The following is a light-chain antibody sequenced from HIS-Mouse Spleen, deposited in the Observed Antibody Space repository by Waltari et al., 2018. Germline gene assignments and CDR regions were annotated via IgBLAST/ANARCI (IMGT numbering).Light chain of an antibody. CDR3: QQYNNWPPTWT. CDR1: QRVSSN. V-gene: IGKV3-15*01. J-gene: IGKJ1*01. CDR2: GAS. Sequence: EIVMTQSPATLSVSPGERATLSCRASQRVSSNLAWYQQKPGQAPRLLIYGASTRATGSPARFSGSGSGKEFTLTISSMQSEDFAVYYCQQYNNWPPTWTFGQGTKVEIK.